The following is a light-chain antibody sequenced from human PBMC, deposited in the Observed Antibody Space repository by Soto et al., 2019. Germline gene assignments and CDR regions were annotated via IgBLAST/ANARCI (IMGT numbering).Light chain of an antibody. J-gene: IGKJ3*01. Sequence: EIVLTQSTATLSLYPGERATLSRRASQSVSSYLAWYQQKPGQARRLPIYDASNRATGIAARFSASGSGTDFTLTIRSLEPDDFEVYYCQQRCHWPQFTFGPATKLDIK. V-gene: IGKV3-11*01. CDR1: QSVSSY. CDR2: DAS. CDR3: QQRCHWPQFT.